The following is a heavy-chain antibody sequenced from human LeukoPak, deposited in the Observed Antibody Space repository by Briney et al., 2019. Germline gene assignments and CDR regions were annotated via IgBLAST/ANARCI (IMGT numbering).Heavy chain of an antibody. D-gene: IGHD3-10*02. CDR2: IYSGGST. Sequence: GGSLRLSCAASGFTVSSNYMSWVRQAPGKGLEWVSVIYSGGSTYFADSVKGRFTISRDNSKNTLYLQMNSLRAEDTAVYYCAELGITMIGGVWGKGTTVTISS. CDR1: GFTVSSNY. CDR3: AELGITMIGGV. J-gene: IGHJ6*04. V-gene: IGHV3-66*01.